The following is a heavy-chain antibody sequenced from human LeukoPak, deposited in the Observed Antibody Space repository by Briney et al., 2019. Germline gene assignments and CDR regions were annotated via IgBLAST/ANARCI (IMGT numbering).Heavy chain of an antibody. V-gene: IGHV3-48*03. D-gene: IGHD6-19*01. CDR3: ALLAVASDFDY. J-gene: IGHJ4*02. CDR1: GFPFSVFE. Sequence: GGSLRLSCAVSGFPFSVFEMNWVRQAPGKGLAWVSNIGSSGTTRYYADSVKGRFSISRDNAKHSLYLQMNSLRVEDTGVYYCALLAVASDFDYWGQGALVTVSS. CDR2: IGSSGTTR.